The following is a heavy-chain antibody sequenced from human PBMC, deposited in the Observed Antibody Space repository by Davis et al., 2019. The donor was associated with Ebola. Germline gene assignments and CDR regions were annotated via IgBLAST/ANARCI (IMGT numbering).Heavy chain of an antibody. V-gene: IGHV1-18*01. CDR3: AREVISYYDSSGYYDAFDI. J-gene: IGHJ3*02. CDR1: GYTFTSYG. Sequence: ASVKVSCKASGYTFTSYGISWVRQAPGQGLEWMGWISAYNGNTNYAQKLQGRVTMTTDTSTSTAYMELRSLRSDDTAVYYCAREVISYYDSSGYYDAFDIWGQGTMVTVSS. CDR2: ISAYNGNT. D-gene: IGHD3-22*01.